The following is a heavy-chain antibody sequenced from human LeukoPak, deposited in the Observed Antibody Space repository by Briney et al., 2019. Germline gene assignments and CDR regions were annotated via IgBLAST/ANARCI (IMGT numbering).Heavy chain of an antibody. Sequence: ASVKVSCKASGYTFTSYYMHWVRQAPGQGLEWMGWINTNTGNPTYAQGFTGRFVFSLDTSVSTAYLQISSLKAEDTAVYYCARKESGGGDLPDYWGQGTLVTVSS. V-gene: IGHV7-4-1*02. D-gene: IGHD2-21*02. J-gene: IGHJ4*02. CDR1: GYTFTSYY. CDR3: ARKESGGGDLPDY. CDR2: INTNTGNP.